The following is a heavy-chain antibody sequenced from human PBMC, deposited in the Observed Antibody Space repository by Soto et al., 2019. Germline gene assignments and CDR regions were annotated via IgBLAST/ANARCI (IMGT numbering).Heavy chain of an antibody. D-gene: IGHD1-1*01. CDR2: VFYRGGT. CDR1: DDSISSYY. V-gene: IGHV4-59*01. CDR3: ERVQLVEIVIDY. Sequence: SSETLSLTCSLSDDSISSYYWSCIRHPPGKGLQWIGYVFYRGGTAYNPSLKSRVTISLDMSKKQFSLNLNSVTAADTAAYFCERVQLVEIVIDYRGQGTVV. J-gene: IGHJ4*02.